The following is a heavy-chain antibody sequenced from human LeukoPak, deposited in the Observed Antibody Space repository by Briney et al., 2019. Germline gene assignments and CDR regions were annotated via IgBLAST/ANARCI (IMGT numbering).Heavy chain of an antibody. Sequence: GGSLRLSCAASGFTFSSYSMNWVRQAPGKGLEWVSSISSSSSYIYYADSVKGRFTISRDNAKNSLCLQMNSLRAEDTAVYYCARDNWGSGRTNAGFDYWGQGILVTVSS. D-gene: IGHD7-27*01. J-gene: IGHJ4*02. CDR3: ARDNWGSGRTNAGFDY. V-gene: IGHV3-21*01. CDR2: ISSSSSYI. CDR1: GFTFSSYS.